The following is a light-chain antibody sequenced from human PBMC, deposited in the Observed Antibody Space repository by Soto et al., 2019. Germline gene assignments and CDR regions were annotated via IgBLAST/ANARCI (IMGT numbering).Light chain of an antibody. V-gene: IGLV2-14*01. CDR1: FSDEGGYSY. Sequence: QSALTQPASVYGDPGQSSTISCTGTFSDEGGYSYVSWYQQHPVRAPRLMIYEVSNRPSGVSNSFSRSKSGNTISLTISGLQSEDEADYSCRSYKSVNTVPFGGGPQLTIL. CDR2: EVS. CDR3: RSYKSVNTVP. J-gene: IGLJ2*01.